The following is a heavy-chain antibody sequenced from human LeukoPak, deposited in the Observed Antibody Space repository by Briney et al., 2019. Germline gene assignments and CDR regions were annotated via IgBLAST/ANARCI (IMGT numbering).Heavy chain of an antibody. CDR2: IFYSGST. J-gene: IGHJ5*01. CDR1: GDSIGSSSYY. D-gene: IGHD1-26*01. CDR3: ARQVAIVEPTDPNWFDS. Sequence: SETLSLTCNVSGDSIGSSSYYWGWIRQTPEKSLAWIGSIFYSGSTYYTPSLKSRVTMSLDTSKNQFSLRLTSVTAADTAVYYCARQVAIVEPTDPNWFDSWGQGTLVTVSS. V-gene: IGHV4-39*07.